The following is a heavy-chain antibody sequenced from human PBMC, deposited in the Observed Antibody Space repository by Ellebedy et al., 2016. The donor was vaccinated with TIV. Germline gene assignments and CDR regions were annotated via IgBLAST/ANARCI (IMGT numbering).Heavy chain of an antibody. J-gene: IGHJ5*02. V-gene: IGHV1-3*01. CDR2: INAGNGNT. CDR1: GYTFTSYA. CDR3: ARAGFSHYGGDP. Sequence: ASVKVSCKASGYTFTSYAMHWVRQAPGQRLEWMGWINAGNGNTKYSQKFQGRVTMTTDTSTSTAYMELSSLRSEDTAVYYCARAGFSHYGGDPWGQGTLVTVSS. D-gene: IGHD3-16*01.